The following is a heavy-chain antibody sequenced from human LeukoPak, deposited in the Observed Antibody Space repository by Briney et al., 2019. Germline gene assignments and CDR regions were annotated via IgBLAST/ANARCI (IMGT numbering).Heavy chain of an antibody. D-gene: IGHD2-21*02. CDR3: ARVTRHIVVVTAIPDAFDI. CDR1: GGSISSGGYY. Sequence: SQTLSLTCTVSGGSISSGGYYWSWIRQHPGKGLEWIGYIYYSGSTYYNPSLKSRVTISVDTSKNQFSLKLSSVTAADTAVYYCARVTRHIVVVTAIPDAFDIWGQGTMVTVSS. V-gene: IGHV4-31*03. J-gene: IGHJ3*02. CDR2: IYYSGST.